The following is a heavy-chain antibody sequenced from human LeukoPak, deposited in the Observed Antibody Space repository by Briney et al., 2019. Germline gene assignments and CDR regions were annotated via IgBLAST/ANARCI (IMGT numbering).Heavy chain of an antibody. Sequence: SVKVSCKASGGTFSSYAISWVRQAPGQGLEWMGGIIPIFATANYAQKFQGRVTITTDESTSTAYMELSSLRSEDTAVYYCAREGATDCSGGSCYGNWFDPWGQGTLVTVSS. CDR1: GGTFSSYA. CDR3: AREGATDCSGGSCYGNWFDP. D-gene: IGHD2-15*01. J-gene: IGHJ5*02. CDR2: IIPIFATA. V-gene: IGHV1-69*05.